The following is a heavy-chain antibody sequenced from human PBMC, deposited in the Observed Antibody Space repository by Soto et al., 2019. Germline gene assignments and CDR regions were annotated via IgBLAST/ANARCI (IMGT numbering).Heavy chain of an antibody. V-gene: IGHV1-24*01. CDR1: GYTLTEVS. CDR2: FDPEDGET. J-gene: IGHJ6*02. Sequence: ASAKVSCTIAGYTLTEVSSHWVRQAPGKGLEWMGGFDPEDGETIYAQKFQGRVTMTEDTSTDTAYMELSSLRSEDTAVYYCATWGASKLGEYYYYYYGMDVWGQGTTVTVSS. D-gene: IGHD6-6*01. CDR3: ATWGASKLGEYYYYYYGMDV.